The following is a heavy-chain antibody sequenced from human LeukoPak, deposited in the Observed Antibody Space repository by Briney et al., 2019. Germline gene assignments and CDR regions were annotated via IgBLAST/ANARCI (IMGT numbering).Heavy chain of an antibody. D-gene: IGHD4-23*01. CDR3: ARVAYGGNFFDS. CDR1: GGSFSGYY. J-gene: IGHJ4*02. Sequence: SETLSLTCAVYGGSFSGYYWSWIRQPPGKGLEWIGEINHRGSTSYNPPLKSRVTLSLDRSKNQFSLELTSVTAADTAVYYCARVAYGGNFFDSWGQGTLVTVSS. V-gene: IGHV4-34*01. CDR2: INHRGST.